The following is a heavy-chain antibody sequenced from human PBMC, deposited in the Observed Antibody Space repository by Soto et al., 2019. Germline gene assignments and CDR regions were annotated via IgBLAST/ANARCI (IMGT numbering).Heavy chain of an antibody. CDR1: GYTFTSYG. D-gene: IGHD6-19*01. V-gene: IGHV1-18*01. CDR3: ARDREWLDPYYYYGMDV. Sequence: EASVTVCCKNSGYTFTSYGISWVRQAPGQGLEWMGWISAYNGNTNYAQKLQGRVTMTTDTSTSTAYMELRSLRSDDTAVYYCARDREWLDPYYYYGMDVWGQGTTVTVSS. CDR2: ISAYNGNT. J-gene: IGHJ6*02.